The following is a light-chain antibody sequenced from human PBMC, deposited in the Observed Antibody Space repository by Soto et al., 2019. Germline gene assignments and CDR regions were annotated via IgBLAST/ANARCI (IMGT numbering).Light chain of an antibody. CDR3: QQYNNWPLA. CDR1: QSVSSN. J-gene: IGKJ1*01. V-gene: IGKV3-15*01. CDR2: GAS. Sequence: EIVMTQSPATLSVSPGERATLSSWASQSVSSNLAWYQQKPGQAPRLLIYGASTRATGIPARFSGSGSGTEFTLTISSLQSEDFAVYYCQQYNNWPLAFGQGTKWIS.